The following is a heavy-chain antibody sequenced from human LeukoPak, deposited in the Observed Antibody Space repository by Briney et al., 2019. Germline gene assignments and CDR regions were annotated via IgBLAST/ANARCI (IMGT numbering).Heavy chain of an antibody. D-gene: IGHD3-22*01. J-gene: IGHJ4*02. V-gene: IGHV3-7*01. Sequence: GGSLRLSCEASAFIFSGHWLNWVRQTPGKGLEWVASIKEDGSERQYVDSVKGRFTISRDNSKNTLYLQMNSLRAEDTAVYYCARDPSSGYYYYFDYWGQGTLVTVSS. CDR3: ARDPSSGYYYYFDY. CDR2: IKEDGSER. CDR1: AFIFSGHW.